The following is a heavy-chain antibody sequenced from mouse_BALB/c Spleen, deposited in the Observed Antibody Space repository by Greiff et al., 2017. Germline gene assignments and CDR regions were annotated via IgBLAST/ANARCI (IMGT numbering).Heavy chain of an antibody. CDR2: ISSGSSTI. CDR1: GFTFSSFG. V-gene: IGHV5-17*02. Sequence: EVKLMESGGGLVQPGGSRKLSCAASGFTFSSFGMHWVRQAPEKGLEWVAYISSGSSTIYYADTVKGRFTISRDNPKNTLFLQMTSLRSEDTAMYYCARDGNYPYWYFDVWGAGTTVTVSS. J-gene: IGHJ1*01. D-gene: IGHD2-1*01. CDR3: ARDGNYPYWYFDV.